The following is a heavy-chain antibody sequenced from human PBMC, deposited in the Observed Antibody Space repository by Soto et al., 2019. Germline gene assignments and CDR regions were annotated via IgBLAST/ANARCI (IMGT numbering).Heavy chain of an antibody. CDR2: INHGGYT. Sequence: PSETLSLTCAVYGGSFNYYYWTWIRQPPGKGLEWIGEINHGGYTNYNPSLKSRVTISVDTPKNQFSLHLNSVTAADTAVYYYARGGFCNSTRCYGGLFDPRGQGTLVPVSS. J-gene: IGHJ5*02. V-gene: IGHV4-34*01. CDR3: ARGGFCNSTRCYGGLFDP. D-gene: IGHD2-2*01. CDR1: GGSFNYYY.